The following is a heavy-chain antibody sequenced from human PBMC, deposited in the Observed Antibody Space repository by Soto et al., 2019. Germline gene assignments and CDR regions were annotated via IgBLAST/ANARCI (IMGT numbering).Heavy chain of an antibody. J-gene: IGHJ4*02. Sequence: QLQLQESGSGLVKPSQTLSLTCAVSGGSISSGGYSWSWIRQPPGKGLEWIGYIYHSGSTYYNPSPKSRGPISVARSKNQFSLKLSSVTAADTAVYYCAGGPGVARNYWGQGTLVTVSS. CDR2: IYHSGST. D-gene: IGHD5-12*01. V-gene: IGHV4-30-2*01. CDR1: GGSISSGGYS. CDR3: AGGPGVARNY.